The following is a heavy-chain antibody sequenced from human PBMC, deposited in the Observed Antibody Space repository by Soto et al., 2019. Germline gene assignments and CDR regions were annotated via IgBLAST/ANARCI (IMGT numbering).Heavy chain of an antibody. J-gene: IGHJ4*02. V-gene: IGHV1-24*01. CDR2: FDPEDGET. Sequence: QVQLVQSGAEVKKPGASVKVSCKVSGYTLTELSMHWVRQAPGKGLEWMGGFDPEDGETIYAQKFQGRVTMPEDTSTDTAYMELSSLRSEDTAVYYCATFGPPYSGYVMIWGQGTLVTVSS. CDR1: GYTLTELS. D-gene: IGHD5-12*01. CDR3: ATFGPPYSGYVMI.